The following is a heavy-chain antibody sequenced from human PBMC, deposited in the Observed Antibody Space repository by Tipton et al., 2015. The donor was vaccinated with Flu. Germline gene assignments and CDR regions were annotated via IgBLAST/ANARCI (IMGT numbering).Heavy chain of an antibody. CDR1: GFTFSNAW. D-gene: IGHD7-27*01. CDR3: TTDNWGNNH. CDR2: IKSTIDGGTT. Sequence: SLRLSCTASGFTFSNAWMSWVRQAPGEGLEWVGRIKSTIDGGTTEDAAPVKGRFIISRDDSKNTLYLQMNSLKTEDTAVYYCTTDNWGNNHWGQGTLVTVSS. J-gene: IGHJ5*02. V-gene: IGHV3-15*01.